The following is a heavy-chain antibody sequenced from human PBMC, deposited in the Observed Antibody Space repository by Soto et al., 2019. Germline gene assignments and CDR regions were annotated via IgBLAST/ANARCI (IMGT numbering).Heavy chain of an antibody. Sequence: SVKVSCKASGCTFSSYASSWGRQAPGQGLEWMGWIIPIIGTANYAQKLQGRVTITTATSTSTAYLQLRRLRSDETAVYYCATDQAQWLVTGXFEYWGKGTLVTVSS. CDR1: GCTFSSYA. CDR3: ATDQAQWLVTGXFEY. V-gene: IGHV1-69*05. D-gene: IGHD6-19*01. CDR2: IIPIIGTA. J-gene: IGHJ4*02.